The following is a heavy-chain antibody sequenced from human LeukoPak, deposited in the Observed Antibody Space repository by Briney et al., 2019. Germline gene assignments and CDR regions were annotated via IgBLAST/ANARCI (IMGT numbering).Heavy chain of an antibody. D-gene: IGHD5-12*01. J-gene: IGHJ4*02. Sequence: PGGSLRLSCAASGFTFSSYWMSWVRQAPGKGPEWVANIKQDGSEKYYVDSVKGRFTISRDNAKNSLYLQMNSLRAEDTAVYYCASARGYSGYDSAHWGQGTLVTVSS. CDR3: ASARGYSGYDSAH. V-gene: IGHV3-7*01. CDR2: IKQDGSEK. CDR1: GFTFSSYW.